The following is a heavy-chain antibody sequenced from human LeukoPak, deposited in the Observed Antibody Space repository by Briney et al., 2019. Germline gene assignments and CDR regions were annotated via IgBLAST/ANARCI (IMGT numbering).Heavy chain of an antibody. V-gene: IGHV1-2*06. J-gene: IGHJ4*02. D-gene: IGHD2-2*01. CDR3: ASGQVVVPAAKATASPGPY. CDR1: GYTFTAYY. CDR2: INPNSVGT. Sequence: ASLKVSCKASGYTFTAYYMHWVRHTPGQRLEWMGRINPNSVGTNYAQKFQGRVTMTRDTSISTAYMELSRLISDDTAVYYCASGQVVVPAAKATASPGPYWGQGTLVTVSS.